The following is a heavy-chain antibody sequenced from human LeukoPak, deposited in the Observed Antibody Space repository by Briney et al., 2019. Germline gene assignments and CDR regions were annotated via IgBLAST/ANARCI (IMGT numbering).Heavy chain of an antibody. J-gene: IGHJ4*02. Sequence: SETLSLTCTVSGGSISSYYWSWIRQPAGKGLEWIGHIYTSGSTNYNPSLKSRVTMSVDTSKNQFSLKLSSVTAADTAVYYCARDLHSQLIVATISSSVWGQGTLVTVSS. CDR3: ARDLHSQLIVATISSSV. CDR1: GGSISSYY. V-gene: IGHV4-4*07. CDR2: IYTSGST. D-gene: IGHD5-12*01.